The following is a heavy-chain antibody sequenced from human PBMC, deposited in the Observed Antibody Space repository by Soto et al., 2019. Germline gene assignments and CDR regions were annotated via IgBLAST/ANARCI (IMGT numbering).Heavy chain of an antibody. CDR2: IKQDGNDL. V-gene: IGHV3-7*01. Sequence: EVQLVESGGGLVQPGGSLRLSCAASGFTFSSYWMSWVRQAPEKGLEWVANIKQDGNDLYFVDSVKGRFTISRDNAKNSLYLHMSSLRAEDTGVYYCARTIFGVVIYSSYMDVWGKGTTVTVSS. J-gene: IGHJ6*03. CDR3: ARTIFGVVIYSSYMDV. D-gene: IGHD3-3*01. CDR1: GFTFSSYW.